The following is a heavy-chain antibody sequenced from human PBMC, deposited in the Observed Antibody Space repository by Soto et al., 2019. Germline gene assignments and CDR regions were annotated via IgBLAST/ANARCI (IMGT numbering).Heavy chain of an antibody. V-gene: IGHV4-39*01. CDR1: GESISSSSYY. CDR2: IYYSGRT. D-gene: IGHD2-21*02. J-gene: IGHJ4*02. CDR3: ARQRTTVVTQAYFDH. Sequence: SETLSLTCIVSGESISSSSYYWGWIRQSPGKGLEWIGSIYYSGRTYYNPSFKSRVTISIDTSKNQFSLKLSSVTATDTAVYYCARQRTTVVTQAYFDHWGQGALVTVSS.